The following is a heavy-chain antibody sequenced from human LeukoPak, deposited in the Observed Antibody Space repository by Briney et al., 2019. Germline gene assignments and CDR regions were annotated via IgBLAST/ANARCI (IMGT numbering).Heavy chain of an antibody. CDR1: GGTFSSYA. Sequence: SSVKVSCKASGGTFSSYAISWVRQAPGQGLEWMGRIIPIFGTANYAQKFQGRVTITTDESTSTAYMELSSLRSEDTAVYYCARDGAFYCSGGSCYFDYWGQGTLVTVSS. CDR2: IIPIFGTA. V-gene: IGHV1-69*05. J-gene: IGHJ4*02. CDR3: ARDGAFYCSGGSCYFDY. D-gene: IGHD2-15*01.